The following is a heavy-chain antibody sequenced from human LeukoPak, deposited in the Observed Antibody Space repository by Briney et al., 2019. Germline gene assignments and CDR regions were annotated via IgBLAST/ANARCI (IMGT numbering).Heavy chain of an antibody. CDR2: IYYSGST. CDR1: GGSTSSYY. J-gene: IGHJ4*02. Sequence: SETLSLTCTVSGGSTSSYYWSWIRQPPGKGLEWIGYIYYSGSTNYNPSLKSRVTISVDTSKNQFSLKLSFVTAADTAVYYCARSPGGIGDYWGQGTLVTVSS. V-gene: IGHV4-59*01. D-gene: IGHD6-13*01. CDR3: ARSPGGIGDY.